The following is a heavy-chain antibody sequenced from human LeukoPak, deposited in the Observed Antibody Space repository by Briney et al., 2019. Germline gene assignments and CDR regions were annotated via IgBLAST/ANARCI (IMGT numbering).Heavy chain of an antibody. CDR3: ARDWGYSYGPYYFDY. D-gene: IGHD5-18*01. J-gene: IGHJ4*02. CDR1: GFTFSSYW. Sequence: VQPGGSLRLSCAASGFTFSSYWMSWVRQAPGKGLEWVANIKQDGSEKYYVDSVKGRFTISRDNAKNSLYLQMNSLRAEDTAVYYCARDWGYSYGPYYFDYWGQGTLVTVSS. V-gene: IGHV3-7*01. CDR2: IKQDGSEK.